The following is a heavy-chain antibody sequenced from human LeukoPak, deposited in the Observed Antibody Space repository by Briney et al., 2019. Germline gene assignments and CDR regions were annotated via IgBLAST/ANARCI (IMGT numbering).Heavy chain of an antibody. J-gene: IGHJ4*02. CDR2: ISAGGGST. Sequence: ETLSLTCAVYGGSFRGYFWSWVRRAPGKGLEWVSSISAGGGSTFYADSVKGRFTISRDNSNNTLYLQMNTPRAEDTAVYYCAPHPPRDCWGQGTLVTVSS. V-gene: IGHV3-23*01. CDR1: GGSFRGYF. CDR3: APHPPRDC.